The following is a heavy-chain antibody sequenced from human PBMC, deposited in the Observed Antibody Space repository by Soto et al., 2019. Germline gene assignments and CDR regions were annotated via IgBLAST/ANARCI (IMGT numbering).Heavy chain of an antibody. D-gene: IGHD3-3*01. Sequence: GGSLRLSCEASGFSLTSHAMSWVRQAPGMGLEWVSAISRSGDSTYYGASVKGRFIVSRDNSKNIVYLQMKKLRVEDTAVYYCARDTPRHDFWSGHSDSWGQGTLVTVSS. CDR2: ISRSGDST. V-gene: IGHV3-23*01. J-gene: IGHJ4*02. CDR1: GFSLTSHA. CDR3: ARDTPRHDFWSGHSDS.